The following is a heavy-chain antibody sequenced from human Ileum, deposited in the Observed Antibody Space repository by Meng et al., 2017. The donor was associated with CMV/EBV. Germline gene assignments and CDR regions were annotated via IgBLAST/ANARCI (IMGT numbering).Heavy chain of an antibody. Sequence: GGSLRLSCAASGFTFNTYEMNWVRQAPGQGLEWVSHISTSGKTIYYADSVKGRFTISRDNAKNSLYLQMNSLRAEDTAVYYCARRYCSSTSCLIDYWGQGTLVTVSS. V-gene: IGHV3-48*03. CDR3: ARRYCSSTSCLIDY. CDR1: GFTFNTYE. J-gene: IGHJ4*02. D-gene: IGHD2-2*01. CDR2: ISTSGKTI.